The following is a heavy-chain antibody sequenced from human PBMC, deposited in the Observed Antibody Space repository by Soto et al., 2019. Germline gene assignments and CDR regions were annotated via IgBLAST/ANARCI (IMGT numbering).Heavy chain of an antibody. J-gene: IGHJ6*02. CDR1: GGTFSSYA. CDR3: GGGRITMVRGVIITGYYGMDV. CDR2: IIPIFGTA. V-gene: IGHV1-69*01. D-gene: IGHD3-10*01. Sequence: QVQLVQSGAEVKKPGSSVKVSCKASGGTFSSYAISWVRQAPGQGLEWMGGIIPIFGTANYAQKFQGRVTITADESTSTAYMELSRLRSEDTAVYYCGGGRITMVRGVIITGYYGMDVWGQGTTVTVSS.